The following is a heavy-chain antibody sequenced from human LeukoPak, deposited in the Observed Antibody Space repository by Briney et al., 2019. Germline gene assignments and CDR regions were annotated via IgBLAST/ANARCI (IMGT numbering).Heavy chain of an antibody. D-gene: IGHD2-2*01. V-gene: IGHV1-2*02. Sequence: ASVKVSCKASGYTFTGYYMHWVRQAPGQGLEWMGWINPNSGGTNYAQKFQGRVTMSRDTSISTAYMELSRLRSDDTAVYYCARGCSSTSCHFNAFDIWGQGTVVTVSS. CDR3: ARGCSSTSCHFNAFDI. CDR1: GYTFTGYY. CDR2: INPNSGGT. J-gene: IGHJ3*02.